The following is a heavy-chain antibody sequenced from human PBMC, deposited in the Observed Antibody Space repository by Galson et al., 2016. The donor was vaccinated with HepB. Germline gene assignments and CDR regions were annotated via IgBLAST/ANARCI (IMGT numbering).Heavy chain of an antibody. Sequence: QSGAEVKKPGASMKVSCRASGYTFVSHGISWVRQAPGQGLEWMGWISALNGNTDYAHKFQDRVTMTTDKSTNTVYLELTSLRSDDTAVYYCARDITPWRFGLFDAFDVWGQGTMVTVSS. CDR1: GYTFVSHG. D-gene: IGHD3-10*01. CDR3: ARDITPWRFGLFDAFDV. J-gene: IGHJ3*01. V-gene: IGHV1-18*01. CDR2: ISALNGNT.